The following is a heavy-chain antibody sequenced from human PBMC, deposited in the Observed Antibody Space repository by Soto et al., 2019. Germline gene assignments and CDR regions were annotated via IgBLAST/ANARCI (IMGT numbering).Heavy chain of an antibody. CDR3: AKVTLYWGSYPRWFDP. CDR2: ISGSGGST. J-gene: IGHJ5*02. CDR1: GFTFSSYA. D-gene: IGHD3-16*02. V-gene: IGHV3-23*01. Sequence: PGGSLRLSCAASGFTFSSYAMSWVRQAPGKGLEWVSAISGSGGSTYYADSVKGRFTISRDNSKNTLYLQMNSLRAEDTAVYYCAKVTLYWGSYPRWFDPWGQGTLVTVSS.